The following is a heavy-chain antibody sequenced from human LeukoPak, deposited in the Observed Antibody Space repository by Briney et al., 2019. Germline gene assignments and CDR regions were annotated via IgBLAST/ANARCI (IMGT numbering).Heavy chain of an antibody. CDR2: INPNSGGT. Sequence: ASVKVSCKASGYAFTGYYMHWVRQAPGQGLEWMGWINPNSGGTNYAQKFQGRVTMTRDTSISTAYMELSRLRSDDTAVYYCARDTSSTSRLIYWGQGTLVTVSS. CDR3: ARDTSSTSRLIY. D-gene: IGHD2-2*01. V-gene: IGHV1-2*02. J-gene: IGHJ4*02. CDR1: GYAFTGYY.